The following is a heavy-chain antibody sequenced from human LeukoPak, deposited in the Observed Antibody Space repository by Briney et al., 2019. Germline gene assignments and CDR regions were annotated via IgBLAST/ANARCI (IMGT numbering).Heavy chain of an antibody. CDR3: AKIRDTTGAFDI. CDR2: IYYSGST. V-gene: IGHV4-39*01. D-gene: IGHD1-1*01. Sequence: SETLSLTCTVSGGSISSSSYYWGWIRPPPGKGLEWIGSIYYSGSTYYNPSLKSRVTISVDTSKNQFSLKLSSVTAADTAVYYCAKIRDTTGAFDIWGQGTMVTVSS. J-gene: IGHJ3*02. CDR1: GGSISSSSYY.